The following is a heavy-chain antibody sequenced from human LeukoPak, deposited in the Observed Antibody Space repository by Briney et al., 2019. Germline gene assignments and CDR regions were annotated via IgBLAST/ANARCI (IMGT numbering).Heavy chain of an antibody. CDR3: ARELVAVAGSQALEPDYYYYVMDV. CDR2: IIPIFGTA. Sequence: ASVKVSCKASGGTFSSYAISWVRQAPGQGLEWMGGIIPIFGTANCAQKFQGRVTITADESTSTAYMELSSLRSEDTAVYYCARELVAVAGSQALEPDYYYYVMDVWGQGTTVTVSS. D-gene: IGHD6-19*01. V-gene: IGHV1-69*13. CDR1: GGTFSSYA. J-gene: IGHJ6*02.